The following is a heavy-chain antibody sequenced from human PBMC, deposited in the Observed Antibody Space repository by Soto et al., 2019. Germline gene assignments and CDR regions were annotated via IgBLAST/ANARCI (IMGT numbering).Heavy chain of an antibody. CDR2: ISNSGGST. V-gene: IGHV3-64D*08. D-gene: IGHD2-2*01. J-gene: IGHJ4*02. CDR1: GFNFNSYA. CDR3: AKAEDSISSTSCPMY. Sequence: PGGSLRLSCSASGFNFNSYAMHWVRQAPGKGLEYVSGISNSGGSTYHADSVQGRFIISRDNSKDTLYLQMNSVRPEDTAVYYCAKAEDSISSTSCPMYWGQGTLVTVSS.